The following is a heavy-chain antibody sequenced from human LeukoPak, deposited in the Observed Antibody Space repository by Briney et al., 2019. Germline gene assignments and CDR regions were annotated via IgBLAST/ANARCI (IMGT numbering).Heavy chain of an antibody. CDR1: GGSISSSSYY. V-gene: IGHV4-39*01. D-gene: IGHD3-3*01. CDR2: IYYSGNT. J-gene: IGHJ5*02. Sequence: SETLSLTCTVSGGSISSSSYYWGWIRQPPGKGLEWIGSIYYSGNTYYNPSLKSRVTISVDTSKNQFSLKLSSVTAADTAVYYCARHRYDFWSGYMYNWFDPWGQGTLVTVSS. CDR3: ARHRYDFWSGYMYNWFDP.